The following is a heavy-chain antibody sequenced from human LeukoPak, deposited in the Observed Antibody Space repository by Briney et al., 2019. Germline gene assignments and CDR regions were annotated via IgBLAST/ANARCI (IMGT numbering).Heavy chain of an antibody. CDR2: IFSGST. CDR1: GDSISSSSYY. CDR3: ARQGERPGISAY. J-gene: IGHJ4*02. V-gene: IGHV4-39*01. D-gene: IGHD1-26*01. Sequence: MASETLSLTCIVSGDSISSSSYYWGWVRQPPGKGLEWIGSIFSGSTYYNPSLKSRVTISFNTSKNQLSLNLSSVTAADTAVYYCARQGERPGISAYWGQGTLVTVSS.